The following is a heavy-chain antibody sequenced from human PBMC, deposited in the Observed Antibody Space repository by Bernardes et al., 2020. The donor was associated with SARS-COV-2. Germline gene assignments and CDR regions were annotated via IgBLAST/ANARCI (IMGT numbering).Heavy chain of an antibody. CDR1: GDSVSSNSAA. CDR3: ARSQNGPLDY. CDR2: TYYRSKWYN. Sequence: SHTLSPSCAISGDSVSSNSAAWNWIRQSPSRGLEWLGRTYYRSKWYNEYAVSVKSRIIINPDTSKNQFSLQLNSVISEDTAVYYCARSQNGPLDYWGQGTLVTVSS. V-gene: IGHV6-1*01. J-gene: IGHJ4*02.